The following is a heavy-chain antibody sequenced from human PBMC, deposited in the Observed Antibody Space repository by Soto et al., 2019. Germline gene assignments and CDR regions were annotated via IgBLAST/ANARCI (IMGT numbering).Heavy chain of an antibody. Sequence: SETLSLTCAVYGGSFSGYYWSWIRQAPGKGLEWIGYIFSSGTTYYNPSLKSRLTMSLDTSQNQFSLKLNSVTAADTAVYFCARVPSPFDFYYAMDVWGQGTTVTVSS. V-gene: IGHV4-30-4*02. CDR2: IFSSGTT. CDR3: ARVPSPFDFYYAMDV. J-gene: IGHJ6*02. D-gene: IGHD3-16*01. CDR1: GGSFSGYY.